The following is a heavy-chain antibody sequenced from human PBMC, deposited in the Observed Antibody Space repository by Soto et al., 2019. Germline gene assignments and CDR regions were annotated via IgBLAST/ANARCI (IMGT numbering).Heavy chain of an antibody. J-gene: IGHJ6*02. CDR1: GYGFTSYW. D-gene: IGHD3-3*01. CDR2: IDPSDSYT. CDR3: ARHYFDFWSGYPPMDV. V-gene: IGHV5-10-1*01. Sequence: GESLKISCKGSGYGFTSYWISWVRQMPGKGLEWMGRIDPSDSYTNYSPSFQGHVTISADKSISTAYLQWSSLKASDTAMYYCARHYFDFWSGYPPMDVWGQGTTVTVSS.